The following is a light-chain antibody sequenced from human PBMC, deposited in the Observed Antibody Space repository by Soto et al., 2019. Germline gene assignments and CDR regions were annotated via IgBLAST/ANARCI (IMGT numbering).Light chain of an antibody. CDR2: GAS. Sequence: EIVLTQSPGTLSLSPGERDTLSCRASQSVSSSYLAWYQQKPGQAPRLLIYGASSRATGIPDRFSGSGSGTDFTLTISRLEPEDFAVYYCQQYGSSSLTFGGGTQVDIK. CDR3: QQYGSSSLT. J-gene: IGKJ4*01. CDR1: QSVSSSY. V-gene: IGKV3-20*01.